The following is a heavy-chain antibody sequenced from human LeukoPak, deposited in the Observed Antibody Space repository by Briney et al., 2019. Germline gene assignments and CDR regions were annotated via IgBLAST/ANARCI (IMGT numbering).Heavy chain of an antibody. CDR2: ISAYNGNT. Sequence: ASVKVSCKASGYTFTGYYIHWVRQAPGQGLEWMGWISAYNGNTNYAQKLQGRVTMTTDTSTSTAYMELRSLRSDDTAVNYCARDRQLWLRWSGDSDYWGQGTLVTVSS. J-gene: IGHJ4*02. CDR3: ARDRQLWLRWSGDSDY. CDR1: GYTFTGYY. V-gene: IGHV1-18*04. D-gene: IGHD5-18*01.